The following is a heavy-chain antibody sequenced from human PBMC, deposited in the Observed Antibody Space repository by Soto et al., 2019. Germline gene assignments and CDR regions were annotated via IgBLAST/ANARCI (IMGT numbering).Heavy chain of an antibody. D-gene: IGHD3-10*01. J-gene: IGHJ3*01. CDR2: IGGTDGDSDGVP. CDR1: GFILNNYA. Sequence: VQLLESGGDLVQPGGSLRLSCVASGFILNNYAMSWVRQAPGKGLEWVATIGGTDGDSDGVPWYEDSVKCRFTISRDSSANTLFLHMGNWGAEDSALYYWVKRGLNSGAFDFWGQGTTVVVSS. CDR3: VKRGLNSGAFDF. V-gene: IGHV3-23*01.